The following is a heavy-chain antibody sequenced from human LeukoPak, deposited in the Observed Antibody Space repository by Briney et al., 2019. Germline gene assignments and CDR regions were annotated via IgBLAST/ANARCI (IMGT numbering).Heavy chain of an antibody. CDR3: AGNDFGDRSAFAI. CDR2: ISAGGATT. J-gene: IGHJ3*02. D-gene: IGHD4-17*01. CDR1: GFSFSSYA. V-gene: IGHV3-23*01. Sequence: PGGSLRLSCAASGFSFSSYAMSWVRQAPGKGLEWVSGISAGGATTHYADSVKGRFTMSRHNSKNTLYLQMNSLKPDDTAVYYCAGNDFGDRSAFAIWGQGTVVTVSP.